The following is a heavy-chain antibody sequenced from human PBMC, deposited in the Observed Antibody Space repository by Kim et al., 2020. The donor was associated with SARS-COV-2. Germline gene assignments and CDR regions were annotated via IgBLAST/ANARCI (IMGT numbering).Heavy chain of an antibody. CDR1: GYTFTGYY. CDR2: INPNSGGT. J-gene: IGHJ4*02. V-gene: IGHV1-2*02. Sequence: ASVKVSCKASGYTFTGYYMHWVRQAPGQGLEWMGWINPNSGGTNYAQKFQGRVTMTRDTSISTAYMELSRLRSYDTAVYYCARGGTTYYDYVWVSYPFDYWGQGTLVTVSS. D-gene: IGHD3-16*02. CDR3: ARGGTTYYDYVWVSYPFDY.